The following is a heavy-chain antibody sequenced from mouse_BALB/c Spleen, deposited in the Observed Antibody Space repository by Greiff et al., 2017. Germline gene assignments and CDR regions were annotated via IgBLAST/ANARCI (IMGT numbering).Heavy chain of an antibody. CDR1: GYTFTSYW. J-gene: IGHJ2*01. V-gene: IGHV1-87*01. CDR3: ARGTARAHYFDY. D-gene: IGHD3-1*01. CDR2: IYPGDGDT. Sequence: QVQLQQSGAELARPGASVKLSCKASGYTFTSYWMQWVKQRPGQGLEWIGAIYPGDGDTRYTQKFKGKATLTADKSSSTAYMQLSSLASEDSAVYYCARGTARAHYFDYWGQGTTLTVSS.